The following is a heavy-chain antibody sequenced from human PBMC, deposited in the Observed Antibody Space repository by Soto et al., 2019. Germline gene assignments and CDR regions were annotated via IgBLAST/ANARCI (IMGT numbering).Heavy chain of an antibody. Sequence: QVQLQESGPGLVKPSETLSLTCTVSGGSISSFYWSWIRQPPGKGLEWIGYIHRTVGARYDPSLKSPVTLSLDTSKSQVSLTLNSVTAADTAVYYCARYYCIDNSCYKTNWLDPWGQGTLVTVSS. CDR2: IHRTVGA. V-gene: IGHV4-59*01. CDR1: GGSISSFY. D-gene: IGHD2-15*01. CDR3: ARYYCIDNSCYKTNWLDP. J-gene: IGHJ5*02.